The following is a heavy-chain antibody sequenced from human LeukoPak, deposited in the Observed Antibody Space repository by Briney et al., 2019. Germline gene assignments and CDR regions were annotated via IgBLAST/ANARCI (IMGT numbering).Heavy chain of an antibody. V-gene: IGHV1-2*02. J-gene: IGHJ5*02. Sequence: ASVKVSCKASGYTFTGYYTHWVRQAPGQGLEWMGWINPNSGGTNYAQKFQGRVTMTRDTSISTAYMELSRLRSDDTAVYYCARANMVRGVGLFFDRNWFDPWGQGTLVTVSS. CDR1: GYTFTGYY. D-gene: IGHD3-10*01. CDR2: INPNSGGT. CDR3: ARANMVRGVGLFFDRNWFDP.